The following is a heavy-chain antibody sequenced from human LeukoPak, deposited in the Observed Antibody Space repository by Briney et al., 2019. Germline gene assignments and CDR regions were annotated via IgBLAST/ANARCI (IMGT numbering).Heavy chain of an antibody. Sequence: PGGSLRLSCAASGFSFSSYGMNWVRQAPGKGLEWVAFIRYDGSNKYYADSVKGRFTISRDDSKNTLYLQMNSLRAEDTAVYYCAKDHRYCSGGSCYGADYWGQGTPVTVSS. J-gene: IGHJ4*02. D-gene: IGHD2-15*01. CDR1: GFSFSSYG. V-gene: IGHV3-30*02. CDR2: IRYDGSNK. CDR3: AKDHRYCSGGSCYGADY.